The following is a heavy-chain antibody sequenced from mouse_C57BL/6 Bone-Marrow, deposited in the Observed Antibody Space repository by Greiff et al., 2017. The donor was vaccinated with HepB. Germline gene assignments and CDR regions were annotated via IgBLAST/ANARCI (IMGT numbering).Heavy chain of an antibody. J-gene: IGHJ1*03. D-gene: IGHD1-1*01. CDR3: ANYYGSSCGYFDV. CDR1: GYTFTSYW. V-gene: IGHV1-7*01. Sequence: QVQLQQSGAELAKPGASVKLSCKASGYTFTSYWMHWVKQRPGQGLEWIGYINPSSGYTKYNQKFKDKATLTVDKSSSTAYMQLSSLTYEDSAVYYCANYYGSSCGYFDVWGTGTTVTVSA. CDR2: INPSSGYT.